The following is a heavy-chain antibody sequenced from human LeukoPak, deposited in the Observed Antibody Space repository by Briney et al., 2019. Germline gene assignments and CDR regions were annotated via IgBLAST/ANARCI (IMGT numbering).Heavy chain of an antibody. V-gene: IGHV3-53*01. CDR2: IYSGGST. CDR3: AREPVPSYGMDV. J-gene: IGHJ6*02. Sequence: GGSLRLSCAASGFTVSSNYMSWVRQAPGKGLEWDSVIYSGGSTYYADSVKGRFAISRDNSKNTLYLQMNSLRAEDTAVYYCAREPVPSYGMDVWGQGTTVTVSS. CDR1: GFTVSSNY.